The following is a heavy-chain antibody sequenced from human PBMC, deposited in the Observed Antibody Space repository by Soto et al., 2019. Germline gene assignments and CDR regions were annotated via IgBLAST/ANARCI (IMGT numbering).Heavy chain of an antibody. D-gene: IGHD3-10*01. J-gene: IGHJ5*02. Sequence: PGECPKISCKGSGYSFTSYWIVLVRQMPGKGLEWMGIIYPGDSDTRYTPSFQGQVTISADKSISTAYLQWSRLKASDTAMYYCARQAPRPYGSGSYHQYNWFDPWGQRTLVTVFS. CDR2: IYPGDSDT. CDR1: GYSFTSYW. V-gene: IGHV5-51*01. CDR3: ARQAPRPYGSGSYHQYNWFDP.